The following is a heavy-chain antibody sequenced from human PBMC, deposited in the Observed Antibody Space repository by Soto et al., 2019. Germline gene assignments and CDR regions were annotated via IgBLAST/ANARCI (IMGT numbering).Heavy chain of an antibody. J-gene: IGHJ6*02. V-gene: IGHV5-51*01. CDR3: ARQDQEGYYYYGVDV. Sequence: GESLKISCKGSGYRFTSYWIGWVRQMPGKGLEWVGIIYPGDSDTRYSPSFQGQVTISADKSINTAYLQWSSLKASDTAMYFCARQDQEGYYYYGVDVWGQGTTVTVSS. CDR1: GYRFTSYW. CDR2: IYPGDSDT.